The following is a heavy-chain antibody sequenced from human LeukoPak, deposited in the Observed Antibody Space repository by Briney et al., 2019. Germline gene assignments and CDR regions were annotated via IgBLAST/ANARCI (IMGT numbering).Heavy chain of an antibody. CDR3: ARGGCSGGSCYPRYYYGMDV. V-gene: IGHV3-13*05. D-gene: IGHD2-15*01. CDR2: IGTAGDP. J-gene: IGHJ6*04. CDR1: GFTFSSYD. Sequence: GGSLRLSCAASGFTFSSYDMHWVRQATGKGLEWVSAIGTAGDPYYPGSVKGRFTISRENAKNSLYLQMNSLRAGDTAVCYCARGGCSGGSCYPRYYYGMDVWGKGTTVTVSS.